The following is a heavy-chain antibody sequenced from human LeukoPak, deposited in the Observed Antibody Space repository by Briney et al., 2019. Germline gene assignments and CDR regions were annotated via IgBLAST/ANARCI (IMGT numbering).Heavy chain of an antibody. Sequence: GESLKISCKGSGYSFTSYWIAWVRQMPGKGLEWMGSIYPGDSDTRYSPSFQGQVTISADKSISTAYLQWSSPKASDTAMYYCARHKGDYGDLVDYWGQGTLVTVSS. CDR3: ARHKGDYGDLVDY. CDR2: IYPGDSDT. V-gene: IGHV5-51*01. CDR1: GYSFTSYW. J-gene: IGHJ4*02. D-gene: IGHD4-17*01.